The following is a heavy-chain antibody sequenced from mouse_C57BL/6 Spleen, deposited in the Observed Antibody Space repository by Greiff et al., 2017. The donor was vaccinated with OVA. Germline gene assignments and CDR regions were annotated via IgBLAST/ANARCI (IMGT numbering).Heavy chain of an antibody. CDR3: ARGNDYDRGSYFDV. CDR2: IDPSDSET. CDR1: GYTFTSYW. Sequence: QVQLQQPGAELVRPGSSVKLSCKASGYTFTSYWMHWVKQRPIQGLEWIGNIDPSDSETHYNQKFKDKATLTVDKSSSTAYMQLSSLTSEDSAVYYCARGNDYDRGSYFDVWGTGTTVTVSS. J-gene: IGHJ1*03. V-gene: IGHV1-52*01. D-gene: IGHD2-4*01.